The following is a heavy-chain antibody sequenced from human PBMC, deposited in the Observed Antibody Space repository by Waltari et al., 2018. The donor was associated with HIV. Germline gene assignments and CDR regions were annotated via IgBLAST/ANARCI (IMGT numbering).Heavy chain of an antibody. D-gene: IGHD2-15*01. V-gene: IGHV4-39*01. J-gene: IGHJ5*02. CDR3: ARQQYCSGGSCPYNWFDP. CDR1: GGSISSSSYH. CDR2: IYCSGST. Sequence: QLQLQESGPGLVKPSETLSLTCTVSGGSISSSSYHWAWTRHPPGQGLEWFGSIYCSGSTYYNPSRKSRVTISVDTSKNQFSLKLSSVTAADTAVYYCARQQYCSGGSCPYNWFDPWGQGTLVTVSS.